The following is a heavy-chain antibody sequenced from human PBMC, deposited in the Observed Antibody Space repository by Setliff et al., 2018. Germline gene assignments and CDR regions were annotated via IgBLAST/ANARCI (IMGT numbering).Heavy chain of an antibody. V-gene: IGHV4-39*07. CDR3: ARDTRVRDSSSVPSDTFDI. CDR1: GGSISSMSYY. D-gene: IGHD2-2*01. Sequence: SETLSLTCTVSGGSISSMSYYWGWIRQPPGKGLEWIGSIYHSGSSYYNSSLKSRVTISIDTPKNHFSLRLSSVTAADTAVYYCARDTRVRDSSSVPSDTFDIWGRGTKVTVSS. J-gene: IGHJ3*02. CDR2: IYHSGSS.